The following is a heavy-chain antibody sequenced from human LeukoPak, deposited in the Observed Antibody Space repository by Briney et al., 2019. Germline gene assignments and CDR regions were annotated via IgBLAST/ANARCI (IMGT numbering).Heavy chain of an antibody. D-gene: IGHD6-19*01. Sequence: PGGSLRLSCAASGFTFSNYWMSWVRQAPGKGLEWVAVISYDGSNKYYADSVKGRFTISRDNSKNTLYLQMNSLRAEDTAVYYCAREAVAGYFDYWGQGTLVTVSS. J-gene: IGHJ4*02. CDR3: AREAVAGYFDY. V-gene: IGHV3-30*03. CDR1: GFTFSNYW. CDR2: ISYDGSNK.